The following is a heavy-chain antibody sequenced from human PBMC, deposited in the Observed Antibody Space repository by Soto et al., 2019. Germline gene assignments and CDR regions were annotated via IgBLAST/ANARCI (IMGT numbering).Heavy chain of an antibody. CDR2: IIPIFGTA. Sequence: QVQLVQSGAEVKKPGSSVKVSCKASGGTFSSYAISWVRQAPGQGLEWMGGIIPIFGTANYAQKFQGRVTITSDESTSTAYMEPSSLRSEDTAVYYCAREIATSGLVRFDYWGQGTLVTVSS. CDR1: GGTFSSYA. V-gene: IGHV1-69*05. J-gene: IGHJ4*02. D-gene: IGHD6-6*01. CDR3: AREIATSGLVRFDY.